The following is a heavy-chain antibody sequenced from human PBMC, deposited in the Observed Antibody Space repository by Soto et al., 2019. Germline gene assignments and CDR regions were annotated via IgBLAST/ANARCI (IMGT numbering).Heavy chain of an antibody. CDR1: GLTVSSND. V-gene: IGHV3-49*04. CDR2: IRSKAYGGTT. J-gene: IGHJ6*02. CDR3: TRGRRSSWYILNYYYYYGMDV. D-gene: IGHD6-13*01. Sequence: AGGSMIVSCAAAGLTVSSNDMSWVRQAPGKGLEWVGFIRSKAYGGTTEYAASVKGRFTISRDDSKSIAYLQMNSLKTEDTAVYYCTRGRRSSWYILNYYYYYGMDVWGQGTTVTVSS.